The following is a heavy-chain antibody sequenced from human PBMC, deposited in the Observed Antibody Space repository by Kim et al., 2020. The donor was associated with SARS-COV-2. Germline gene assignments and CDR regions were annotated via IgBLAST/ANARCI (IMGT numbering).Heavy chain of an antibody. Sequence: SETLSLTCTVSGGSISSYYWSWIRQPPGKGLEWIGYIYYSGSTNYNPSLKSRVTISVDTSKNQFSLKLSSVTAADTAVYYCARAWYDAFDIWGQGTMVTVSS. D-gene: IGHD2-15*01. CDR2: IYYSGST. V-gene: IGHV4-59*13. J-gene: IGHJ3*02. CDR1: GGSISSYY. CDR3: ARAWYDAFDI.